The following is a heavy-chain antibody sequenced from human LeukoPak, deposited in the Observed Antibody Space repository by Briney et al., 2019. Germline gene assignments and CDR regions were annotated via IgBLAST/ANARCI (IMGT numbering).Heavy chain of an antibody. V-gene: IGHV1-2*02. CDR3: ARYGGTIVGANRCFDY. J-gene: IGHJ4*02. CDR1: GYTFTGCY. CDR2: INPNSGGT. Sequence: EASVKVSCKASGYTFTGCYMHWVRQAPGQGLEWMGWINPNSGGTNYAQKFQGRVTMTRDTSISTAYMELSRLRSDDTAVYYCARYGGTIVGANRCFDYWGQGTLVTVSS. D-gene: IGHD1-26*01.